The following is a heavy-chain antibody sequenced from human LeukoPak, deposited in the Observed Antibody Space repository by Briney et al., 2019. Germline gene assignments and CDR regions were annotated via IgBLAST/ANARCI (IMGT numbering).Heavy chain of an antibody. D-gene: IGHD3-22*01. CDR3: AREGWAYYDSSVAFDF. CDR2: MNPNSGDT. V-gene: IGHV1-8*02. J-gene: IGHJ3*01. Sequence: ASVKVSCKASGYTFTGYYMHWVRQAPGQGLEWMGWMNPNSGDTGYAQKFQGRVTMTRNTSINTAYMELSSLRSEDTAVYYCAREGWAYYDSSVAFDFWGQGTMVTVSS. CDR1: GYTFTGYY.